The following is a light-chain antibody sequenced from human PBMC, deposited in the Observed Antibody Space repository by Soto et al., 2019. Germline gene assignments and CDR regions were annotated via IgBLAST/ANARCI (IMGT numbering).Light chain of an antibody. V-gene: IGKV3-11*01. CDR3: QQYYSYPPT. CDR1: QSVSGY. CDR2: DAS. J-gene: IGKJ3*01. Sequence: EIVLTQSPATLSLSPGNRATLSCRASQSVSGYLAWYQQKPGQAPRLLIYDASNRATGIPSRFSGSGSGTDFTLTISCLQSEDFATYYCQQYYSYPPTFGPGTKVDIK.